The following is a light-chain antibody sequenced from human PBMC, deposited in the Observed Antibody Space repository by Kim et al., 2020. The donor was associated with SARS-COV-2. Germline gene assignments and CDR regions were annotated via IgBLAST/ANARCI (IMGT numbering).Light chain of an antibody. CDR3: SSYTSSSTNYV. Sequence: SITISCTGSSSDVSGYNYFSWYQQHPGKAPKVMIYDVRNRPSGVSDRFSGSKSGNTASLTISGLQAEDEADYYCSSYTSSSTNYVFGTGTKVTVL. J-gene: IGLJ1*01. CDR1: SSDVSGYNY. V-gene: IGLV2-14*04. CDR2: DVR.